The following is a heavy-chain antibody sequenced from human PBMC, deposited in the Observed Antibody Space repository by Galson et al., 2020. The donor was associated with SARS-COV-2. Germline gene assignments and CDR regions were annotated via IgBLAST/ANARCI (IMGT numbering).Heavy chain of an antibody. CDR1: GLTVSSNY. V-gene: IGHV3-53*01. Sequence: GGSLRLSCAASGLTVSSNYMSWVRQAPRKGLEWVSVLYSGGSTYYADSVKGRFTISRDNSKNTLYLQMNSLRAEDTAVYYCARDYGDWYFDLWGRGTLVTVSS. D-gene: IGHD4-17*01. J-gene: IGHJ2*01. CDR2: LYSGGST. CDR3: ARDYGDWYFDL.